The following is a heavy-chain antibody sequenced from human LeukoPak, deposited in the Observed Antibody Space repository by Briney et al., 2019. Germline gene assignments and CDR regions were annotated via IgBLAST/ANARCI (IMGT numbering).Heavy chain of an antibody. Sequence: SETLPLTCAVYGWSFNDYYWNWIRQPPGKGLEWIGEINARGDTNFNPSLKSRVTISVDTSKRQFSLRLTSTIAADTALYYCARGQVPAARGYNWFDPWGQGTLVTVSS. CDR1: GWSFNDYY. CDR3: ARGQVPAARGYNWFDP. D-gene: IGHD2-2*01. V-gene: IGHV4-34*01. CDR2: INARGDT. J-gene: IGHJ5*02.